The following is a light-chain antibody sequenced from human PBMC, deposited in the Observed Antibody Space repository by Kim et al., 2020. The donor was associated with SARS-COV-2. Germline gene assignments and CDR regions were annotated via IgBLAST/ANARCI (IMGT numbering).Light chain of an antibody. CDR1: HSLSSY. J-gene: IGKJ5*01. V-gene: IGKV3-11*01. CDR2: DAS. Sequence: EIVFTQSPATLSLSPGERATLSCRASHSLSSYLAWYQQKPGQAPRLLISDASNRATGIPARFTGSGSGTDFTLTISSLEPEDSAVYYCQHRADWPPITFGQGTRLEIK. CDR3: QHRADWPPIT.